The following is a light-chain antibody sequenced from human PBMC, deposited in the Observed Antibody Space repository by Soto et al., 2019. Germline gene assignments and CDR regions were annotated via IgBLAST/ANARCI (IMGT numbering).Light chain of an antibody. CDR1: QSLLHSNGYNY. V-gene: IGKV2-28*01. Sequence: DIVMTQSPLSLPVTPGEPASISCRSSQSLLHSNGYNYLDWYLQKPGQSPQLLIYLGSNRASGVPDRFSGSGPGTDFTLKTSRVEAEDVGVYYCMQALQTPPTYTFGQGTKLEIK. J-gene: IGKJ2*01. CDR2: LGS. CDR3: MQALQTPPTYT.